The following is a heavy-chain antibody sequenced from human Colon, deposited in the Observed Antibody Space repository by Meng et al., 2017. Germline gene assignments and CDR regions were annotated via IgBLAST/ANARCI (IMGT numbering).Heavy chain of an antibody. Sequence: QGHLQGRGPGLVNPSRTLSLTCLVSGGSISSDEYYWRWTRQPPGKGLEWIGYIYYSGCNYYHPSLKSRVTISVETSKNQFSLKLSSVTAADTAVYYCARGPTTYFDYWGQGTLVTVSS. CDR1: GGSISSDEYY. V-gene: IGHV4-30-4*01. CDR2: IYYSGCN. J-gene: IGHJ4*02. D-gene: IGHD4-17*01. CDR3: ARGPTTYFDY.